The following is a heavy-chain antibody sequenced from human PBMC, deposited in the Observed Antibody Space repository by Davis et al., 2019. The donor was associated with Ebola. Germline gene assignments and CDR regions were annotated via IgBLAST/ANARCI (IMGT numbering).Heavy chain of an antibody. Sequence: PGGSLRLSCTVSGGSISSYYWSWIRQPAGKGLEWIGRIYTSGSTNYNPSLKSRVTMSVDTSKNQFSLKLSSVTAADTAVYYCARGDRNYDFWSGSRDDAFDIWGQGTMVTVSS. J-gene: IGHJ3*02. CDR1: GGSISSYY. CDR3: ARGDRNYDFWSGSRDDAFDI. V-gene: IGHV4-4*07. D-gene: IGHD3-3*01. CDR2: IYTSGST.